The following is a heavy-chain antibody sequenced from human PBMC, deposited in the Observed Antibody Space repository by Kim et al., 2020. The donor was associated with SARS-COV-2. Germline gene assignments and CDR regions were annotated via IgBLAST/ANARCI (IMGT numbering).Heavy chain of an antibody. J-gene: IGHJ4*02. CDR3: ANDQGGVSDIVDD. D-gene: IGHD3-16*01. Sequence: ADYVTARLTSSRDKSKNTQYLQMNSLRADDTAVYYCANDQGGVSDIVDDWGQGTLVTVSS. V-gene: IGHV3-30*02.